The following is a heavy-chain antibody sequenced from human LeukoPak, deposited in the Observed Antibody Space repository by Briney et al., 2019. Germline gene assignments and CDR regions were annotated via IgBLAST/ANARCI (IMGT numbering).Heavy chain of an antibody. V-gene: IGHV3-23*01. J-gene: IGHJ4*02. CDR1: GFTFSNYA. CDR2: IFNNGANA. D-gene: IGHD3-9*01. Sequence: PGGSLRLSCAASGFTFSNYAMNWVRQPPGKGLEWVSTIFNNGANAFYADSVRGRFTISRDNSKNTLYLQMNSLRSEDTAVYYCATGRYFDWLLPTCWGQGTLVTVSS. CDR3: ATGRYFDWLLPTC.